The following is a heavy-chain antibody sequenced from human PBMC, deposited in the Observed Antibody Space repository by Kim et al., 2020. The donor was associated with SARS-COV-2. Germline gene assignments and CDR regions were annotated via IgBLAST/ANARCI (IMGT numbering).Heavy chain of an antibody. Sequence: RLSWGASGVTFSSYAMHWVRQAPGKGLEWVAVISYDGSNKYYADSVKGRFTISRDNSKNTLYLQMNSLRAEDTAVYYCARGASITMIVVATRLEGLTYFDYWGQGTLVTVSS. CDR3: ARGASITMIVVATRLEGLTYFDY. CDR1: GVTFSSYA. CDR2: ISYDGSNK. D-gene: IGHD3-22*01. V-gene: IGHV3-30-3*01. J-gene: IGHJ4*02.